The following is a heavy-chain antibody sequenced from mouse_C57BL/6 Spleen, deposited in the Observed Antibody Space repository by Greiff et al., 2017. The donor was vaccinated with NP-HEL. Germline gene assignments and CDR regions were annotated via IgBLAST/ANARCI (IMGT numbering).Heavy chain of an antibody. V-gene: IGHV1-76*01. CDR3: ARDYGSSLWFAY. CDR1: GYTFTDYY. J-gene: IGHJ3*01. D-gene: IGHD1-1*01. CDR2: IYPGSGNT. Sequence: VQLQQSGAELVRPGASVKLSCKASGYTFTDYYINWVKQRPGQGLEWIARIYPGSGNTYYNEKFKGKATLTAEKSSSTAYMQLSSLTSEDSAVYFCARDYGSSLWFAYWGQGTLVTVSA.